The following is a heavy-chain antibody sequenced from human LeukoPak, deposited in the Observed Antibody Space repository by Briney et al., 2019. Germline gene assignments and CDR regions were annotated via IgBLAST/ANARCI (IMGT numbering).Heavy chain of an antibody. Sequence: GGSLRLSCAASGFTFSSYAMSWVRQAPGKGLEWVSAISGSGGSTYYADSVKGRFTISRDNSKNTLYLQMNSLRAEDTAVYYCAKGGSYYYDSSGYFLSWGQGTLVTVSS. CDR2: ISGSGGST. CDR3: AKGGSYYYDSSGYFLS. J-gene: IGHJ4*02. CDR1: GFTFSSYA. V-gene: IGHV3-23*01. D-gene: IGHD3-22*01.